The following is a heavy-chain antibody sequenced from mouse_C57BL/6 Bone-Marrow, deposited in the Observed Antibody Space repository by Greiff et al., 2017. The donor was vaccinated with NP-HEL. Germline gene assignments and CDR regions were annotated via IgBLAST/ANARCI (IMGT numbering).Heavy chain of an antibody. D-gene: IGHD1-1*01. Sequence: VQLQQSGAELVRPGTSVKVSCKASGYAFTNYLIEWVKQRPGQGLEWIGVINPGSGGTNYNEKFKGKATLTADKSSSTAYMQLSSLTSEDSAVYFCARSMTTVVATDYWGQGTTLTVSS. V-gene: IGHV1-54*01. CDR1: GYAFTNYL. CDR2: INPGSGGT. J-gene: IGHJ2*01. CDR3: ARSMTTVVATDY.